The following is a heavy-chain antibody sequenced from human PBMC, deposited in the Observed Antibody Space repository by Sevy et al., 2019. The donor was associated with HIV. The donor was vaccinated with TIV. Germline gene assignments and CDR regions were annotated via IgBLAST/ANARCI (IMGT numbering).Heavy chain of an antibody. J-gene: IGHJ4*02. Sequence: GGSLRLSCAASGFTFSDFAMHWVRQAPGKGLEWVAVISFHESIKFYAESVKGRFTISRDNSKNTLYLEMNSLRAGDTALYYCAKERDVVGGNIDFWGQGTLVTVSS. CDR3: AKERDVVGGNIDF. CDR1: GFTFSDFA. V-gene: IGHV3-30*04. CDR2: ISFHESIK. D-gene: IGHD1-26*01.